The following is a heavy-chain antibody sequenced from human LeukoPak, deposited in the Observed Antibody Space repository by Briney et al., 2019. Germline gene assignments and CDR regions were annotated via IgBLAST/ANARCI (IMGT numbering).Heavy chain of an antibody. D-gene: IGHD6-6*01. CDR1: GGSISSSSYY. J-gene: IGHJ4*02. V-gene: IGHV4-39*07. CDR2: IYYSGST. Sequence: PSETLSLTCTVSGGSISSSSYYWGWIRQPPGKGLEWIGSIYYSGSTYYNPSLKSRVTISVDTSKNQFSLKLSSVTAADTAVYYCARETYSSSSFDYWGQGTLVTVSS. CDR3: ARETYSSSSFDY.